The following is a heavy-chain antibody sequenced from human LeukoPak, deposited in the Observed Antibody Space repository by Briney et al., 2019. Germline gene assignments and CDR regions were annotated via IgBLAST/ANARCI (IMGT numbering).Heavy chain of an antibody. J-gene: IGHJ4*02. CDR3: AKEPEPTHSSGWPPLDY. Sequence: PGGSLRLSCAASGFTFSSYSMNWVRQAPGKGLEWVSSISSSSSYIYYADSVKGRFTISRDNAKNSLYLQMNSLRAEDTAVYYCAKEPEPTHSSGWPPLDYWGQGTLVTVSS. V-gene: IGHV3-21*01. CDR2: ISSSSSYI. CDR1: GFTFSSYS. D-gene: IGHD6-19*01.